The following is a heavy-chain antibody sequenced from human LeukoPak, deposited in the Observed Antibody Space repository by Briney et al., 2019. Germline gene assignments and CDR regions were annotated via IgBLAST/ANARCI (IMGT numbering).Heavy chain of an antibody. CDR1: GYTFTGYY. J-gene: IGHJ4*02. V-gene: IGHV1-2*02. D-gene: IGHD5-18*01. CDR3: ARDNGGGGYSYGSNFGY. Sequence: ASVKVSCKASGYTFTGYYMHWVRQAPGQGLEWMGWINPNSGGTNYAQKLHGRVTMTTDTSTSTAYMDLRSLRSDDTAVYYCARDNGGGGYSYGSNFGYWGQGTLVTVSS. CDR2: INPNSGGT.